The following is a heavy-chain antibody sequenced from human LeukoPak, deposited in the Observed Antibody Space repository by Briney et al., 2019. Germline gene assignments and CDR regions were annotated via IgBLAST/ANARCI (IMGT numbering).Heavy chain of an antibody. D-gene: IGHD1-26*01. J-gene: IGHJ3*02. CDR1: GGSISGYY. Sequence: SETLSLTCTVSGGSISGYYWSWIRQSPGKGLEWIGYFYYSGSTNYNPSLKTPVTISVDTSKNQFSLKLSSVTAADTAVYYCARREKDAFDIWGQGTMVTVSS. CDR2: FYYSGST. CDR3: ARREKDAFDI. V-gene: IGHV4-59*01.